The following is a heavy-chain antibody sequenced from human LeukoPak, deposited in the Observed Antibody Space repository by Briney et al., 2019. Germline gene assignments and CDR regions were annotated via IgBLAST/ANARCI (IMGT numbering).Heavy chain of an antibody. CDR3: ARDLFYYDSSGYCVY. D-gene: IGHD3-22*01. V-gene: IGHV1-18*01. CDR1: GYTFTSYG. J-gene: IGHJ4*02. CDR2: ISAYNGNT. Sequence: ASVKVSCKASGYTFTSYGISWVRQAPGQGLEWMRWISAYNGNTSYAQKLQGRVTMTTDTSTSTAYMELRSLRSDDTAVYYSARDLFYYDSSGYCVYWGQGTLVTVSS.